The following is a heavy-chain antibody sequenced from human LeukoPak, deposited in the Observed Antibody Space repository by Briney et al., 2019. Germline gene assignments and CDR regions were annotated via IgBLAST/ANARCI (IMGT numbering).Heavy chain of an antibody. J-gene: IGHJ1*01. Sequence: GGSLRLSCAASGFTFSSYAMHWVRQAPGKGLEWVAVISYDGSNKYYADSVKGRFTISRDNSKNTLYLQMNSLRAEDTAVYYCAAGGYGGKPTRWGQGTLVTVSS. V-gene: IGHV3-30-3*01. CDR1: GFTFSSYA. CDR3: AAGGYGGKPTR. D-gene: IGHD4-23*01. CDR2: ISYDGSNK.